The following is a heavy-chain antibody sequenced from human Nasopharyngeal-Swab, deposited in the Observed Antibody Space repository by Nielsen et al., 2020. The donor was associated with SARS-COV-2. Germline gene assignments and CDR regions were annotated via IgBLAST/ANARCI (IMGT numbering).Heavy chain of an antibody. J-gene: IGHJ4*02. CDR3: ARLTYYYDSSGYTNTHPDY. V-gene: IGHV4-59*08. Sequence: WIRQPPGKGLEWIGYIYYSGSTNCNPSLESRVTISVDTSKNQFSLKLSSVTAADTAVYYCARLTYYYDSSGYTNTHPDYWGQGTLVTVSS. D-gene: IGHD3-22*01. CDR2: IYYSGST.